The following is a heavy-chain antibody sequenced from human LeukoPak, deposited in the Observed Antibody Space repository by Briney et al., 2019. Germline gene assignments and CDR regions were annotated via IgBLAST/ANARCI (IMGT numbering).Heavy chain of an antibody. CDR2: ISSSSSYI. CDR3: ARAHYCDSSGYPLFDY. J-gene: IGHJ4*02. CDR1: GFTFSSHS. D-gene: IGHD3-22*01. V-gene: IGHV3-21*01. Sequence: PGGSLRLSCAASGFTFSSHSMNWVRQAPGKGLEWVSSISSSSSYIYYADSVKGRFTISRDNAKNSLYLQMNSLRAEDTAVYYCARAHYCDSSGYPLFDYWGQGTLVTVSS.